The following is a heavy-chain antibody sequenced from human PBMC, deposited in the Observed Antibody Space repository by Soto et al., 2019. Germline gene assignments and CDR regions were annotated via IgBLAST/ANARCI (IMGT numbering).Heavy chain of an antibody. CDR2: IKFDGSVK. J-gene: IGHJ4*02. CDR1: GFSFSDYW. V-gene: IGHV3-7*03. CDR3: VKDGGYCSSATCYSLRNHYFDS. D-gene: IGHD2-2*01. Sequence: GGSLRLSCVASGFSFSDYWMSWVRQAPGKGPEWVANIKFDGSVKQYVDSVRGRFSISRDNFRNSLFLQMNSLRAGDTAIYYCVKDGGYCSSATCYSLRNHYFDSWGQGTLVTVSS.